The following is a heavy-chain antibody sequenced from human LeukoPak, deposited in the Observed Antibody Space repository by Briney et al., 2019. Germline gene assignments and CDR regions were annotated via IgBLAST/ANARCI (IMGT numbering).Heavy chain of an antibody. CDR3: ARVSPAYDILTGYYYYFDY. CDR2: IYYSGNT. Sequence: PSETLSLTCTVSGGSISSYYWSWIRQPPGKGLEWIGYIYYSGNTNYNPSLKSRVTISVDTSKNQFSLKLSSVTAADTAVYYCARVSPAYDILTGYYYYFDYWGQGTLVTVSS. J-gene: IGHJ4*02. D-gene: IGHD3-9*01. V-gene: IGHV4-59*01. CDR1: GGSISSYY.